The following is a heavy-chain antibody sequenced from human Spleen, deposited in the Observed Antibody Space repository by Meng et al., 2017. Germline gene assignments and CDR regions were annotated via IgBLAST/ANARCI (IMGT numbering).Heavy chain of an antibody. D-gene: IGHD2-15*01. CDR2: IYSGGRT. Sequence: GSLRLSCAASGFIVSDNYMSWVRQAPGKGLEWVSTIYSGGRTSYADAVKGRFTISNSKNTLYLQMNSLRVEDTALYYCASCSGGSCYHFDYWGQGTLVTVSS. CDR1: GFIVSDNY. CDR3: ASCSGGSCYHFDY. V-gene: IGHV3-66*02. J-gene: IGHJ4*02.